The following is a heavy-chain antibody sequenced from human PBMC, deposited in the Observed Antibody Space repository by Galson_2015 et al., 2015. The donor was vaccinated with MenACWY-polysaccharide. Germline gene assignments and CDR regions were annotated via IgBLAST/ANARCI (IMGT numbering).Heavy chain of an antibody. Sequence: SLRLSCAASGLTFSNWWMTWVRQAPGKGLEWVANIKKDGSEKYCVDSVKGRFTISRDNARNSLYLQMNGLRAEDTAVYYCARGHYGTDVWGQGTTVTVS. CDR1: GLTFSNWW. V-gene: IGHV3-7*01. J-gene: IGHJ6*02. CDR2: IKKDGSEK. CDR3: ARGHYGTDV.